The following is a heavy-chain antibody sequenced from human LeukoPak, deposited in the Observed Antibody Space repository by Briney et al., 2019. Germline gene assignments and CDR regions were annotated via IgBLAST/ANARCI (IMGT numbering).Heavy chain of an antibody. CDR2: INPNSGGT. V-gene: IGHV1-2*02. Sequence: ASVKVSCKASGYTFTSYYMHWVRQAPGQGLEWMGWINPNSGGTNYAQKFQGRVTMTGDTSISTAYMELSRLRSDDTAVYYCARGRVLARYSSSSDYWGQGTLVTVSS. CDR1: GYTFTSYY. CDR3: ARGRVLARYSSSSDY. D-gene: IGHD6-6*01. J-gene: IGHJ4*02.